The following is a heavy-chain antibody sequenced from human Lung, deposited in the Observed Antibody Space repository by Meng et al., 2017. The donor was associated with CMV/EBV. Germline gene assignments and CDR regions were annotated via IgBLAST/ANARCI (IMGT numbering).Heavy chain of an antibody. V-gene: IGHV4-4*02. Sequence: VQLQEAGPGSVKPSGTLSLTCGVSGVSISSNIRWTWVRQPPGKGLEWIGDIDDSGSTNYNPSLNSRISISLDKSKNHFSLKVNSVTAADTAVYYCARGKQDAWELLAYWGQGALVTVSS. CDR1: GVSISSNIR. CDR2: IDDSGST. D-gene: IGHD1-26*01. J-gene: IGHJ4*02. CDR3: ARGKQDAWELLAY.